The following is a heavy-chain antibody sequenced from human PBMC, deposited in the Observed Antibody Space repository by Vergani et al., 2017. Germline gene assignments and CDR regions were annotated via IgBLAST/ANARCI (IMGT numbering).Heavy chain of an antibody. Sequence: QVQLVQSGAEVKKPGSSVKVSCKASGGTFSSSAISWVRQAPGQGLEWMGGIIPIFGTANYAQKFQGRVTITADETTSTAYMELSSLRSEDTAVYYCAGGAGVSSRDDEVYYYGMDVWGQGTTVTVSS. D-gene: IGHD6-6*01. CDR2: IIPIFGTA. CDR3: AGGAGVSSRDDEVYYYGMDV. J-gene: IGHJ6*02. CDR1: GGTFSSSA. V-gene: IGHV1-69*12.